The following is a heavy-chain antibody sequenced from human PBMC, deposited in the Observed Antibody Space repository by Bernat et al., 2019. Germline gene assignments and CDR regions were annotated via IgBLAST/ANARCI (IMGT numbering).Heavy chain of an antibody. Sequence: EVQLVESGGGLVQPGGSLRLSCTASGFTFSNYGMRWVRQAPGKGLEWVSGISSSGDSASYADSVKGRFTISRDNSKSTLYLQMNSLRAEDTAVYYCAKSGLTTHNYSHYMDVWGKGTTVTVSS. CDR2: ISSSGDSA. CDR1: GFTFSNYG. J-gene: IGHJ6*03. D-gene: IGHD1-1*01. V-gene: IGHV3-23*04. CDR3: AKSGLTTHNYSHYMDV.